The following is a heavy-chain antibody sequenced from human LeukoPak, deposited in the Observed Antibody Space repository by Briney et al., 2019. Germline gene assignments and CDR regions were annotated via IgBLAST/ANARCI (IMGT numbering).Heavy chain of an antibody. CDR3: ATDGAGFDT. CDR2: INIGGTDT. Sequence: GGSLRLSCAASGFTFREYYMSWIRQAPGKGLEWLSYINIGGTDTHYADSVKGRFTTSRDNAKKSLYLEMNNLRAEDTAVYYCATDGAGFDTWGQGVLVTVSS. V-gene: IGHV3-11*01. CDR1: GFTFREYY. J-gene: IGHJ5*02.